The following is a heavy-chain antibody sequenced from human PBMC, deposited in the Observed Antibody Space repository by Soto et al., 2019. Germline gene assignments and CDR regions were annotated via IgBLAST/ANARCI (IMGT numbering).Heavy chain of an antibody. D-gene: IGHD5-18*01. CDR3: ARCPQPPDTADPDAVDV. CDR2: IVPSVDTT. J-gene: IGHJ6*02. V-gene: IGHV1-69*18. CDR1: GGTFSRSG. Sequence: QVQLVQSGTEVKKPGASVKVSCKASGGTFSRSGFHWVRQAPGQGLEWMGMIVPSVDTTNYAQKFQARVTISADQFTSTGYMELRSLRSEDTAVYYCARCPQPPDTADPDAVDVWGQGTRVIVSS.